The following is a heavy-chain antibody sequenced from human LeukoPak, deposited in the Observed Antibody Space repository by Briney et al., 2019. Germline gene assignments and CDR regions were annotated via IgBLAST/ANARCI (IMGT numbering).Heavy chain of an antibody. D-gene: IGHD1-14*01. CDR1: GYTFTNFY. CDR3: ARAWRYTDWFDP. Sequence: ASVKVSCKASGYTFTNFYMHWVRQAPGQGLEWMGIINRSDDSTIYAQKFQGRVTVTRDTSTSTVYMELSSLRSEDTAVYYCARAWRYTDWFDPWGQGTLVTVSS. J-gene: IGHJ5*02. V-gene: IGHV1-46*01. CDR2: INRSDDST.